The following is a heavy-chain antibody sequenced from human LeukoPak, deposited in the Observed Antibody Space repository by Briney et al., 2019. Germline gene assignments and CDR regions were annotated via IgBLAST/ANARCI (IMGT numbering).Heavy chain of an antibody. CDR3: ARDPLKRAFDI. J-gene: IGHJ3*02. CDR1: GFTFSSYS. Sequence: GGSLRLSCAASGFTFSSYSMNWVRQAPGKGLEWVSSISSTSSYIYYADSVKGRFTISRDNAKNSLYLQMNRLRAEDTAVYYCARDPLKRAFDIWGQGTMVTVSS. CDR2: ISSTSSYI. V-gene: IGHV3-21*01.